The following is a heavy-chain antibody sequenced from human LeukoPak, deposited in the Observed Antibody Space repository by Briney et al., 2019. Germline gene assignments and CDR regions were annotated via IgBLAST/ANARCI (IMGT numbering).Heavy chain of an antibody. D-gene: IGHD2-8*02. CDR2: INHSGSP. V-gene: IGHV4-34*01. J-gene: IGHJ4*02. Sequence: SETLSLTCAVYGGSFSGYYWSWVRQPPGRGLEWIAEINHSGSPNYNPSLKSRVTMSIDTSKNQFSLKLSSVTAADTAVYYCARVIVVLGGSFDYWGQGTLVTASS. CDR1: GGSFSGYY. CDR3: ARVIVVLGGSFDY.